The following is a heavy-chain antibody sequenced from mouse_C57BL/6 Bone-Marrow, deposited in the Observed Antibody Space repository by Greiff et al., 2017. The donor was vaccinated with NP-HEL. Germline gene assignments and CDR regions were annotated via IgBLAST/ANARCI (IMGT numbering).Heavy chain of an antibody. Sequence: QVQLQQSGPELVKPGASVKISCKASGYAFSSSWMNWVKQRPGKGLEWIGRIYPGDGDTNYNGKFKGKATLTADKSSSTAYMQLSSLTSEDSAVYFCARGCSRFAYWGQGTLVTVSA. CDR2: IYPGDGDT. CDR1: GYAFSSSW. D-gene: IGHD6-1*01. V-gene: IGHV1-82*01. J-gene: IGHJ3*01. CDR3: ARGCSRFAY.